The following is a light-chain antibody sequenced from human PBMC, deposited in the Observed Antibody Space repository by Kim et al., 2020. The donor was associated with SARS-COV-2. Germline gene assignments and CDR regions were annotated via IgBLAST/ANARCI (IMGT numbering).Light chain of an antibody. Sequence: SGTPQERAARSCRASQSGSGNLAWYQQIPGQNPRLLIYGASSRATGIPARFSGSGSGTEFTLTISSLQSEDFAIYYCQHYNKWPLTFGGGTKVEI. CDR1: QSGSGN. V-gene: IGKV3-15*01. CDR2: GAS. J-gene: IGKJ4*01. CDR3: QHYNKWPLT.